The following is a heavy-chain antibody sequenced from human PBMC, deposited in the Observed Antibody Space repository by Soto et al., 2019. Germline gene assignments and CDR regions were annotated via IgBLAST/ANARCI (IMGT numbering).Heavy chain of an antibody. V-gene: IGHV1-2*04. CDR2: INPNSGGT. CDR1: GYTFTGYY. D-gene: IGHD3-10*01. CDR3: ARDAYGSGSPNWFDP. Sequence: QVQLVQSGAEVKKPGASVKVSCKASGYTFTGYYMHCVRQAPGQGLEWMGWINPNSGGTNYAQKFQGWVTMTRDTSISTAYMELSRLISDDTAVYYCARDAYGSGSPNWFDPWGQGTLVTVSS. J-gene: IGHJ5*02.